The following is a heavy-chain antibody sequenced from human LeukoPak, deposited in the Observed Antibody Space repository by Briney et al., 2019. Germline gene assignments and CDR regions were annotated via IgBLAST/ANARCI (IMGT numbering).Heavy chain of an antibody. CDR1: GYTFTSYG. V-gene: IGHV1-18*01. Sequence: RRASVTVSCKASGYTFTSYGISWVRQAPGQGLEWMGWISAYNGNTNYAQKLQGRVTMTTDTSTSTAYMELRSLRSDDTAVYYCASAYITMIVTHDYWGQGPLVTVSS. D-gene: IGHD3-22*01. J-gene: IGHJ4*02. CDR3: ASAYITMIVTHDY. CDR2: ISAYNGNT.